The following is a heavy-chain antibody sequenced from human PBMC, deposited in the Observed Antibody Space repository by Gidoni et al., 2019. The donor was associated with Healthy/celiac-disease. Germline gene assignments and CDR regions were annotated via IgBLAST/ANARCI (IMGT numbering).Heavy chain of an antibody. CDR1: GFTFSSYS. Sequence: EVQLVESGGGLVKPGGSLRLSCAASGFTFSSYSMNWVRQAPGKGLEWVSSISSSSSYIYYAYSVKGRFTISRDNAKNSLYLQMNSLRAEDTAVYYCARGSGDSSGYYYGDAFDIWGQGTMVTVSS. CDR3: ARGSGDSSGYYYGDAFDI. CDR2: ISSSSSYI. V-gene: IGHV3-21*01. J-gene: IGHJ3*02. D-gene: IGHD3-22*01.